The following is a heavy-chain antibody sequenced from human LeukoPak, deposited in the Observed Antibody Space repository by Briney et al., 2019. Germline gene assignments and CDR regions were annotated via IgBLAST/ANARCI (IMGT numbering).Heavy chain of an antibody. J-gene: IGHJ5*02. D-gene: IGHD6-19*01. Sequence: ASETLSLTCTVSGGSISNFYWSWIRQPAGKGLEWIGRFHTSGSTNYSPSLKSRVTMSVDTSKNQFSLKLSSVTAADTAVYYCARAVAGTRGWFDPWGQGTLVTVSS. V-gene: IGHV4-4*07. CDR3: ARAVAGTRGWFDP. CDR2: FHTSGST. CDR1: GGSISNFY.